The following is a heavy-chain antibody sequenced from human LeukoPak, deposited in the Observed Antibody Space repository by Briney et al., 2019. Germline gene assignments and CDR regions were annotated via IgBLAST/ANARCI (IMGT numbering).Heavy chain of an antibody. V-gene: IGHV3-48*02. D-gene: IGHD5-12*01. CDR3: ARDGGYSGYDNAFDI. Sequence: LGGSLRLSCAASGFTFSSYSMNWVRQAPGKGLEWVSYISSSSTIYYADSVKGRFTISRDNAKNSLYLQMNSLRDEDTAVYYCARDGGYSGYDNAFDIWGQGTMVTVSS. CDR1: GFTFSSYS. CDR2: ISSSSTI. J-gene: IGHJ3*02.